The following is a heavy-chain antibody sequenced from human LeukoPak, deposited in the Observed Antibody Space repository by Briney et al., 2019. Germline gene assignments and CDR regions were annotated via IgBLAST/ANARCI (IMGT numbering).Heavy chain of an antibody. CDR2: ISGSGGST. Sequence: GGSLRLPCAASGFTFSSYAMSWVRQAPGKGLEWVSAISGSGGSTYYADSVKGRFTISRDNPKNTLYLQMNSLRAEDTAVYYCAKYSRSVTTFLHWFDPWGQGTLVTVSS. D-gene: IGHD4-11*01. J-gene: IGHJ5*02. V-gene: IGHV3-23*01. CDR1: GFTFSSYA. CDR3: AKYSRSVTTFLHWFDP.